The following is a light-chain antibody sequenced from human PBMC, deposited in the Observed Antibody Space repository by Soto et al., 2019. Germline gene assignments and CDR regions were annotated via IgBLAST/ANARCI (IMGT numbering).Light chain of an antibody. CDR3: SSYTSSTPWV. CDR1: SSDVGGYNY. CDR2: DVS. J-gene: IGLJ3*02. V-gene: IGLV2-14*01. Sequence: QSVLTQPASVSGSPGQSITISCTGTSSDVGGYNYVSWYQQHPGKAPKLMIYDVSNRPSGVSNRFSGSKSGNTASLTISGLQAEDEADYYCSSYTSSTPWVFGGVTKVTVL.